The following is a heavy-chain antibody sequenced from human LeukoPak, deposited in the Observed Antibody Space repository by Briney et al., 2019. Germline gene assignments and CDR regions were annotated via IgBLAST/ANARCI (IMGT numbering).Heavy chain of an antibody. Sequence: PGGSLRLSCAASGFTFSSYSMNWVRQAPGEGLGWVSSISSSSSYIYYADSVKGRFTISRDNAKNSLYLQMNSLRAEDTAVYYCARDLTGYFDWLFSRLPLSGFDYWGQGTLVTVSS. J-gene: IGHJ4*02. CDR2: ISSSSSYI. CDR1: GFTFSSYS. D-gene: IGHD3-9*01. CDR3: ARDLTGYFDWLFSRLPLSGFDY. V-gene: IGHV3-21*01.